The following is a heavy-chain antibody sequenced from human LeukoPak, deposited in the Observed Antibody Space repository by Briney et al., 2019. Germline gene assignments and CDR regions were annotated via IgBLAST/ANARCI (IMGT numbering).Heavy chain of an antibody. J-gene: IGHJ6*01. D-gene: IGHD2-15*01. CDR1: GFTFSSYA. V-gene: IGHV3-23*01. CDR3: TIQCRGKSWRLPDV. Sequence: GGSLRLSCAASGFTFSSYAMSWVRQAPGKGLEWVSTISESGANTHYAASVKGRFTISRDDSKNTLYVQMNSLRVEDTAILYWTIQCRGKSWRLPDVLGQGTTVT. CDR2: ISESGANT.